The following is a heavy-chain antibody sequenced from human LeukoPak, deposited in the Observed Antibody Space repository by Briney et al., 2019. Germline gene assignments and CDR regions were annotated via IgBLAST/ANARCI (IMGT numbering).Heavy chain of an antibody. D-gene: IGHD6-13*01. Sequence: PGGSLRLSCAASGFTFSSYAMHWVRQAPGKGLEWVAVISYDGSNKYYADSVKGRFTISRDNSKNTLYLQMNSLRAEDTAVYYCAKDPSGPRDGSSWRGLDYWGQGTLVTVSS. J-gene: IGHJ4*02. V-gene: IGHV3-30-3*01. CDR1: GFTFSSYA. CDR3: AKDPSGPRDGSSWRGLDY. CDR2: ISYDGSNK.